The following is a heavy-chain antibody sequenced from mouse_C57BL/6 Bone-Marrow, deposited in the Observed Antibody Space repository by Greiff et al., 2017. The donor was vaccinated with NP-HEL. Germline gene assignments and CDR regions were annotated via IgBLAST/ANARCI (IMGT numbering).Heavy chain of an antibody. CDR1: GFTFSSYG. CDR3: AREVLVAMDY. J-gene: IGHJ4*01. CDR2: ISSGGSYT. V-gene: IGHV5-6*01. Sequence: EVMLVESGGDLVKPGGSLKLSCAASGFTFSSYGMSWVRQTPDKRLEWVATISSGGSYTYYPHSVKGRFTISRDYAKNTLYLQMRSLEAEDTAMYYGAREVLVAMDYWGQGTSVTVSS.